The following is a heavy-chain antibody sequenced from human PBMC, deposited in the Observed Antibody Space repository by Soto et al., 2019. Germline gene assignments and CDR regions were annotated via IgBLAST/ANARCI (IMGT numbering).Heavy chain of an antibody. CDR2: INAGNGNT. V-gene: IGHV1-3*01. CDR3: ASSFPVPAAIGY. J-gene: IGHJ4*02. D-gene: IGHD2-2*02. CDR1: GYTFTSYA. Sequence: QVQLVQSGAEVKKPGASVKVSCKASGYTFTSYAMHWVRQAPGQRLEWMGWINAGNGNTKYSQKFQGRVTITRDTSATTAYVELSGLRSEDTAVYYCASSFPVPAAIGYWGQGTLVTVSS.